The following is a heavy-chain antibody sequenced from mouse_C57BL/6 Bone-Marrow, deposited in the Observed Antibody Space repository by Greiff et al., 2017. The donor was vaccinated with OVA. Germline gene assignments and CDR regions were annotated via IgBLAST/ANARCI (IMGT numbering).Heavy chain of an antibody. J-gene: IGHJ3*01. CDR1: GFTFSSYA. V-gene: IGHV5-4*03. CDR3: ARAGIYYDYDQFAY. D-gene: IGHD2-4*01. CDR2: ISDGGSYT. Sequence: EVKLMESGGGLVKPGGSLKLSCAASGFTFSSYAMSWVRQTPEKRLEWVATISDGGSYTYYPDNVKGRFTISIDNAKNTLYLQMSHLKSEDTAMYYCARAGIYYDYDQFAYWGQGTPVTVSA.